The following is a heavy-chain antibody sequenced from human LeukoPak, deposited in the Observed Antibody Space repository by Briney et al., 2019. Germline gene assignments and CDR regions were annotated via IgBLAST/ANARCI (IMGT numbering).Heavy chain of an antibody. CDR1: GGSISSGGYS. J-gene: IGHJ2*01. CDR2: IYHSGST. V-gene: IGHV4-30-2*01. D-gene: IGHD2-15*01. CDR3: ARGVVRYWYFDL. Sequence: PSQTLSLTCAVSGGSISSGGYSWSWIRQPPGTGLEWIGYIYHSGSTYYNPSLKSRVTISVDRSKNQFSLKLSSVTAADTAVYYCARGVVRYWYFDLWGRGTLVTVSS.